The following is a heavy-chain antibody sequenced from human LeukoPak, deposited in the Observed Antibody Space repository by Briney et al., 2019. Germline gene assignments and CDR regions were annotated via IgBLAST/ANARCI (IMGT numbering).Heavy chain of an antibody. CDR1: GGSISNYY. D-gene: IGHD3-9*01. CDR2: IYYSGTT. V-gene: IGHV4-59*01. J-gene: IGHJ5*02. Sequence: SETLSLTCTVSGGSISNYYWSWIRQPPGKGLEWIGFIYYSGTTNYNPSFKSRVTISVDTSKNQFSLKLSSVTAADTAVYYCARGGRYFDWLLRWFDPWGQGTLVTVSS. CDR3: ARGGRYFDWLLRWFDP.